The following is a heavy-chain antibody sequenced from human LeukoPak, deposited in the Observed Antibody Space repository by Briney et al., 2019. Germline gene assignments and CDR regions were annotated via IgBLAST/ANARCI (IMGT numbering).Heavy chain of an antibody. CDR1: GYTFTSYA. D-gene: IGHD3-22*01. CDR2: INTNTRNP. J-gene: IGHJ5*02. CDR3: ARSWGYYFDNSGYRFDP. Sequence: ASVKVSCKASGYTFTSYAMNWVRQAPGQGLEWLGWINTNTRNPTYAQGFTGRFVFSLDASVSTAYLQISSLKAEDTAVYYCARSWGYYFDNSGYRFDPWGQGTLVTVSS. V-gene: IGHV7-4-1*02.